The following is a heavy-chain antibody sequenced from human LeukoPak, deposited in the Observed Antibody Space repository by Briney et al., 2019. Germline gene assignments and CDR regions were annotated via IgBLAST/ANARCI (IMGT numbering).Heavy chain of an antibody. J-gene: IGHJ4*02. CDR3: ARDHSSGFSLPGN. V-gene: IGHV3-11*04. CDR1: GFTFSDYY. Sequence: PGGSLRLSRAASGFTFSDYYMSWIRQAPGKGLEWVSYISSSGSTIYYADSVKGRFTISRDNAKNSLYLQMNSLRAEDTAVYYCARDHSSGFSLPGNWGQGTLVTVSS. D-gene: IGHD6-19*01. CDR2: ISSSGSTI.